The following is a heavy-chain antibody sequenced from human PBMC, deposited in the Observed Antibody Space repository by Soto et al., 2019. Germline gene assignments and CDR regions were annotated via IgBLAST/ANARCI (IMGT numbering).Heavy chain of an antibody. CDR1: GFSITSSSYY. V-gene: IGHV4-39*07. J-gene: IGHJ4*02. CDR2: IYYSGST. D-gene: IGHD3-10*01. CDR3: AKGVVLLWFGGGDGY. Sequence: SETLSLTCTFSGFSITSSSYYLGWVRQPPGKGLEWIGSIYYSGSTYYNPSLKSRVTISVDTSKNQFSLKLSSVTAEDTAVYYCAKGVVLLWFGGGDGYWGQGTLVTVSS.